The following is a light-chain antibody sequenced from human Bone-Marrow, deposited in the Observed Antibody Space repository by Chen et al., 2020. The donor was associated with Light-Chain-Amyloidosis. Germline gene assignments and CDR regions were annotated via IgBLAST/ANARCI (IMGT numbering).Light chain of an antibody. J-gene: IGLJ2*01. Sequence: SYELTQPPSVSVSPGQTARITCSGDDLPTKYAYWYQQKPGQAPVLVIRRDTERPSGISERFSGSSSGTTATLTISGVHAEDEADYHCQSADSSGTYEVIFGGGTKLTVL. CDR1: DLPTKY. V-gene: IGLV3-25*03. CDR3: QSADSSGTYEVI. CDR2: RDT.